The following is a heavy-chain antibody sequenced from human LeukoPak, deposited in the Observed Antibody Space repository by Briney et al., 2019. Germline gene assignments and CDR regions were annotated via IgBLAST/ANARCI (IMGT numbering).Heavy chain of an antibody. CDR1: GGSISSGGYY. D-gene: IGHD2-8*01. Sequence: PSETLSLTCTVSGGSISSGGYYWSWIRQHPGKGLEWIGYIYYSGSTYYNPSLKSRVTISVDTSKNQFSLKLSSVTAADTAVYYCARLMMTIDAFDIWGQGTMVTVSS. CDR3: ARLMMTIDAFDI. J-gene: IGHJ3*02. V-gene: IGHV4-31*03. CDR2: IYYSGST.